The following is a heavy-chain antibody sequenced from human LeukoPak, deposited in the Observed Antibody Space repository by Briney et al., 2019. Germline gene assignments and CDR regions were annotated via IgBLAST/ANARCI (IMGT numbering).Heavy chain of an antibody. CDR2: IIPIFGTA. CDR3: ARVKEAAFDI. CDR1: GGTFSSYA. Sequence: ASVKVSCKASGGTFSSYAISWVRQAPGQGLEWMGGIIPIFGTANYAQKFQGRVTITADESTSTAYMELSSLRSEDTAVYYCARVKEAAFDIWGQGTMVTVSS. J-gene: IGHJ3*02. V-gene: IGHV1-69*13.